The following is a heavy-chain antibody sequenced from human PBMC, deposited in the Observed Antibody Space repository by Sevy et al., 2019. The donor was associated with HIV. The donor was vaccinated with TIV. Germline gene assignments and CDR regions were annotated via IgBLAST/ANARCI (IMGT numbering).Heavy chain of an antibody. V-gene: IGHV3-7*03. CDR3: ARVGGCSRTSCFAYWFDP. D-gene: IGHD2-2*01. CDR1: GFTFSNYW. CDR2: IEEDGSEN. J-gene: IGHJ5*02. Sequence: GGSLRLSCAASGFTFSNYWMSWVRQAPGKGLEWVANIEEDGSENYYVDSVKGRFTISRDNAKNSLYLQMNSLRAEDTAVYYCARVGGCSRTSCFAYWFDPWGQGTLVTVSS.